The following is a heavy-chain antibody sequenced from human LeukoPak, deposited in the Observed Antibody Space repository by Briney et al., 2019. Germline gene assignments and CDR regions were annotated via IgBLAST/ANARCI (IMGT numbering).Heavy chain of an antibody. CDR3: AVNWNLDY. V-gene: IGHV3-30*04. J-gene: IGHJ4*02. D-gene: IGHD1-1*01. CDR1: GFFFSSHG. Sequence: GGSLRLSCATSGFFFSSHGLHWVRQAPGQGLEWLAVISFDGKNKFYADSVKGRFTISRDTSKNTLSLQMNSLRAEDTAVYYCAVNWNLDYWGQGSLVTVSS. CDR2: ISFDGKNK.